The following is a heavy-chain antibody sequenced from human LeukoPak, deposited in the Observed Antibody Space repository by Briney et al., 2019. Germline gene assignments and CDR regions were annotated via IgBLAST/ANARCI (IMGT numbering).Heavy chain of an antibody. V-gene: IGHV4-4*02. CDR1: GVSISSNLW. Sequence: SETLSLTCAVSGVSISSNLWWTWVRQPPGKGLEWIAEIHHSGSINYNPSLKSRVTISVDKAKNQFSLKLTSVTDADTAVYYCARDRGYSSAWYWFDPWGQGTLVTVSS. J-gene: IGHJ5*02. CDR3: ARDRGYSSAWYWFDP. CDR2: IHHSGSI. D-gene: IGHD6-13*01.